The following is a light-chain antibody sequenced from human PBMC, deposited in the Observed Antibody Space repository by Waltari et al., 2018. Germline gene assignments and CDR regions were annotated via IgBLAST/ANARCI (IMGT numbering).Light chain of an antibody. V-gene: IGKV4-1*01. CDR3: QQYYSTPFT. CDR2: WAS. CDR1: SVLYSSNNKIY. Sequence: SVLYSSNNKIYLAWYQQKPGQPPKLLIYWASTRESGVPDRFSGSGSGTDFTLTISSLQAEDVAVYYCQQYYSTPFTFGPGTKVDIK. J-gene: IGKJ3*01.